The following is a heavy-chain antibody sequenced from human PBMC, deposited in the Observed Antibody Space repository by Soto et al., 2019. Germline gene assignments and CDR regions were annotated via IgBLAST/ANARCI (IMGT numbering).Heavy chain of an antibody. CDR1: GFTFSNYA. V-gene: IGHV3-23*01. D-gene: IGHD3-10*01. CDR2: ISDSGGST. Sequence: GGSLRLSCAASGFTFSNYAMSWVRQAPGKGLEWVSAISDSGGSTYYADSVKGRCTISRDNSRNTLYLQMNSLRADDTALYYCAKDPLLYGSTWDFDPWGQGTLVTVSS. J-gene: IGHJ5*02. CDR3: AKDPLLYGSTWDFDP.